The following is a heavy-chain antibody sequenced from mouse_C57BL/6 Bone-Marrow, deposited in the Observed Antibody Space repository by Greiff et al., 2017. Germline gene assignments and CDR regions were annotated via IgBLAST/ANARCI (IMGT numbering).Heavy chain of an antibody. CDR1: GFTFSSYG. CDR3: AGLCFYAMDY. CDR2: ISSGGSYT. J-gene: IGHJ4*01. Sequence: EVQGVESGGDLVKPGGSLKLSCAASGFTFSSYGMSWVRQTPDQRLEWVATISSGGSYTYYPASVKGRFTISRDNAKNTLYLQMRSLKSEDTAVYYCAGLCFYAMDYWGQGTSVTVSA. V-gene: IGHV5-6*01.